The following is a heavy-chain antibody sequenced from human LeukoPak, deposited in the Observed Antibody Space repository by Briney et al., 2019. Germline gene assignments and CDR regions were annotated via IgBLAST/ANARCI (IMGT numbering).Heavy chain of an antibody. J-gene: IGHJ4*02. Sequence: ASVKVSCKASGYTFTSYGISWVRQAPGQGLEWMGWISAYNGNTNYAQKFQGRVTMTRDTFTSTVYMELSSLRSEDTAVYYCARPATYSSSWYYFDYWGQGTLVTVSS. D-gene: IGHD6-13*01. V-gene: IGHV1-18*01. CDR2: ISAYNGNT. CDR3: ARPATYSSSWYYFDY. CDR1: GYTFTSYG.